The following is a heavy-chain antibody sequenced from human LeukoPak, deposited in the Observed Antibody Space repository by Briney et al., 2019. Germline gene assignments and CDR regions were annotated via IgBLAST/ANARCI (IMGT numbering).Heavy chain of an antibody. J-gene: IGHJ4*02. D-gene: IGHD4-17*01. CDR3: AKVSGDYVHFDY. Sequence: GGSLRLSCAASGFTFSSYAMSWVRQAPGKVLEWVSAISGSDGSTYYADSVKGRFTISRDNSKNTLYLQMNSLRAEDTAVYYCAKVSGDYVHFDYWGQGTLVTVSS. CDR2: ISGSDGST. CDR1: GFTFSSYA. V-gene: IGHV3-23*01.